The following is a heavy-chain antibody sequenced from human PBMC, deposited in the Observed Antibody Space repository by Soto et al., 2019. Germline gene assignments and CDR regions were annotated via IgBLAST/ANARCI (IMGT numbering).Heavy chain of an antibody. CDR3: ARVGGRTYYYYYMDV. V-gene: IGHV4-59*01. J-gene: IGHJ6*03. Sequence: QVQLQESGPGLVKPSETLSLTCTVSGGSISSYYWSWIRQPPGKGLEWIGYIYYSGGTNYNPSLKSRVTISVDTSKNQFSLKLSSVTAADTAVYYCARVGGRTYYYYYMDVWGKGTTVTVSS. D-gene: IGHD3-16*01. CDR2: IYYSGGT. CDR1: GGSISSYY.